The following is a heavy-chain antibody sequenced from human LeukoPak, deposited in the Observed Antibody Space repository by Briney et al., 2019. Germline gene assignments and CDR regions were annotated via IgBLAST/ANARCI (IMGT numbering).Heavy chain of an antibody. CDR3: ARDSKPYYDILTGTYYYCYYGMDV. D-gene: IGHD3-9*01. CDR1: GFTFSSYS. Sequence: GGSLRLSCAASGFTFSSYSTSWVRQAPGKGLEWVSAISGSGGSTYYADSVKGRFTISRDNSKNTLYLQMNSLRAEDTAVYYCARDSKPYYDILTGTYYYCYYGMDVWGQGTTVTVS. V-gene: IGHV3-23*01. J-gene: IGHJ6*02. CDR2: ISGSGGST.